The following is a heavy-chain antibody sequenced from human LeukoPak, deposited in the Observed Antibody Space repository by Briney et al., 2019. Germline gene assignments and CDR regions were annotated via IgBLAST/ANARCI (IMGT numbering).Heavy chain of an antibody. CDR2: ITGSVVST. D-gene: IGHD2-15*01. Sequence: PGGSLRLSCAASGFTFSSCAMSWVRQAPGKGLEWVSAITGSVVSTYYADSVKGRFTISRDNSKNTLYLQMNSLRAEDTAVYYCAKYNGFCSSGSCYYFDYWGQGILVTVSS. CDR3: AKYNGFCSSGSCYYFDY. CDR1: GFTFSSCA. V-gene: IGHV3-23*01. J-gene: IGHJ4*02.